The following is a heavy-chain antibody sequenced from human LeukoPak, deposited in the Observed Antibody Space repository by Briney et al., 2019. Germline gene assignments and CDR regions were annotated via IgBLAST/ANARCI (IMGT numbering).Heavy chain of an antibody. V-gene: IGHV3-48*01. D-gene: IGHD5-12*01. CDR2: ISSSSSTI. CDR3: ASTLDIVATIEGDY. Sequence: GGSLRLSCAASGFTFSSYSMNWVRQAPGKGLEWVSYISSSSSTIYYADSVKGRFTISRDNAKNSPYLQMNSLRAEDTAVYYCASTLDIVATIEGDYWGQGTLVTVSS. CDR1: GFTFSSYS. J-gene: IGHJ4*02.